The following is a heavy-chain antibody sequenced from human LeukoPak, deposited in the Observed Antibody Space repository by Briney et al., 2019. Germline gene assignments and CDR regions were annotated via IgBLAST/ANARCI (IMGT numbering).Heavy chain of an antibody. Sequence: GGSLRLSCAASGFTFSSYGMHWVRQAPGKGLEWVAFIRYDGSNKYYADSVKGRFTISRDNSKNTLYLQMNSLRAEDTAVYYCAKGRPTRYSSSRQEYFQHWGQGTLVTVSS. V-gene: IGHV3-30*02. J-gene: IGHJ1*01. CDR1: GFTFSSYG. CDR2: IRYDGSNK. CDR3: AKGRPTRYSSSRQEYFQH. D-gene: IGHD6-13*01.